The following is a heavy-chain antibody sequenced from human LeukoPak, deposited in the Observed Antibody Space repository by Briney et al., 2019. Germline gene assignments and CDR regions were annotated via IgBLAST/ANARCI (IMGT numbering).Heavy chain of an antibody. CDR2: ISYDGGNK. J-gene: IGHJ5*02. D-gene: IGHD2-2*01. Sequence: RTGGSLRLSCAASGFTFSSYPMHWLRQAPGQGPQWVAVISYDGGNKDYADSVKGRFTISRDNSKNTLYLQMNSLRAEDTAVYYCAKSLMGCSSTSCYVGWFDPWGQGTLVTVSS. CDR3: AKSLMGCSSTSCYVGWFDP. V-gene: IGHV3-30-3*02. CDR1: GFTFSSYP.